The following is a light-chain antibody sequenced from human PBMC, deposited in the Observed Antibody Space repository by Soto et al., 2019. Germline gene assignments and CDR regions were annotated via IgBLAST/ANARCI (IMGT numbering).Light chain of an antibody. CDR2: SQN. V-gene: IGLV1-44*01. CDR3: ASWDDILEGVV. J-gene: IGLJ2*01. Sequence: QSAVTQPASASGTPGQRVIISCSGSSSNIGGNPVNWYQQLPGTAPKLLIYSQNERPSGVPDRFSASKSGTTASLAINGLQSEDEADYYCASWDDILEGVVFGGGTKVTVL. CDR1: SSNIGGNP.